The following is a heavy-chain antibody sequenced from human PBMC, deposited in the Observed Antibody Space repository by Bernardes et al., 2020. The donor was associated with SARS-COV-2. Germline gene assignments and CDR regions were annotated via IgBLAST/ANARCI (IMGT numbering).Heavy chain of an antibody. J-gene: IGHJ6*02. V-gene: IGHV3-30*18. CDR2: ISYDGSNK. CDR3: AKEFRGGYSYGWVYYYYGMDV. D-gene: IGHD5-18*01. CDR1: GFTFSSYG. Sequence: LRLSCGASGFTFSSYGMHWVRQAPGKGLEWVAVISYDGSNKNYADSVKGRFTISRDNSKNTLYLQMNSLRAEDTAVYYCAKEFRGGYSYGWVYYYYGMDVWGQGTTVTVSS.